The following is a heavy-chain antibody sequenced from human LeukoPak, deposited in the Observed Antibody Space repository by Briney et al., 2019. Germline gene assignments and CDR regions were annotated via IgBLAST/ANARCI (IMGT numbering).Heavy chain of an antibody. V-gene: IGHV4-4*09. CDR3: ARLVVPAAIRPSYYYYYMDV. CDR1: GGSISSYY. D-gene: IGHD2-2*02. CDR2: IYTSGST. J-gene: IGHJ6*03. Sequence: SETLSLTCTVSGGSISSYYWSWIRQPPGKGLEWIGYIYTSGSTNYNPSLKSRVTISVDTSKNQFSLKLSSVTAADTAVYYCARLVVPAAIRPSYYYYYMDVWGKGTTVTVSS.